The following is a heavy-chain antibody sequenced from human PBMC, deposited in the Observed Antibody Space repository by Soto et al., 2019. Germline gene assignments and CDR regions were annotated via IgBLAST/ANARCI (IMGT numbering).Heavy chain of an antibody. CDR1: GFTFSDYY. CDR2: ISSSTSYT. Sequence: QVQLMESGGGLVKPGGSLRLSCAVSGFTFSDYYMSWIRQAPGRGLEWISYISSSTSYTNYADSVKGRFTISRDNAKHSLYLQMNSLRAEDTAVYYCTREPGYSSGWYDYWGQGTLVTVSS. D-gene: IGHD6-19*01. CDR3: TREPGYSSGWYDY. J-gene: IGHJ4*02. V-gene: IGHV3-11*05.